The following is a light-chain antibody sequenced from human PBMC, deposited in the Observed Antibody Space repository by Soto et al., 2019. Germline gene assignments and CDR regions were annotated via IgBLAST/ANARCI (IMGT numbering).Light chain of an antibody. CDR3: QQYHTTPLT. V-gene: IGKV4-1*01. J-gene: IGKJ4*01. CDR1: QNILYTSNNKNY. Sequence: DIVMTQSPDSLAVSLGERATINCKSSQNILYTSNNKNYLAWYQQKPGQPPKLLIYWASTRESGVPDRFSGSGSGTDFSLTISSLQAVDAAVYYCQQYHTTPLTFGGGTKVEIK. CDR2: WAS.